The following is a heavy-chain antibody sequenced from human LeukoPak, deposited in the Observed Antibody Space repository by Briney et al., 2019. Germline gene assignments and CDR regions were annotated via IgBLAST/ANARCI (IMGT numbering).Heavy chain of an antibody. D-gene: IGHD3-10*01. Sequence: SETLSLTCTVSGGSISSYYWSCIRQHPGKGLEWIGYIYYSGSTNYNPSLKSRVTISVDTSKNQFSLKLSSVTAADTAVYYCARSGWFGEASMLWGQGTLVTVSS. CDR3: ARSGWFGEASML. CDR2: IYYSGST. CDR1: GGSISSYY. V-gene: IGHV4-59*08. J-gene: IGHJ4*02.